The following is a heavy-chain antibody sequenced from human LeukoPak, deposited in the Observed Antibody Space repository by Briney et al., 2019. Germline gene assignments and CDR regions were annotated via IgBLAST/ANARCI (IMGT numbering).Heavy chain of an antibody. V-gene: IGHV1-69*01. CDR1: GGTFSSYA. D-gene: IGHD2-2*01. CDR3: ARGRRGYCSSTSCNYYYYGMDV. J-gene: IGHJ6*02. CDR2: IIPIFGTA. Sequence: GASVKVSRTASGGTFSSYAISWVRQAPGQGLEWMGGIIPIFGTANYAQKFQGRVTITADESTSTAYMELSSLRSEDTAVYYCARGRRGYCSSTSCNYYYYGMDVWGQGTTVTVSS.